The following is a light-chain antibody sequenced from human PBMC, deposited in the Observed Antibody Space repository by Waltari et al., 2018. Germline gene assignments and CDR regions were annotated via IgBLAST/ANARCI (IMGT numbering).Light chain of an antibody. CDR2: GAS. CDR1: QCVSSSY. V-gene: IGKV3-20*01. CDR3: QQYGTSPPET. J-gene: IGKJ1*01. Sequence: EIVLTQSPGTLSLSPGERATLSCRASQCVSSSYLAWYQQKPGQAPRLLIYGASSRATGSQDRFSGSGSGTDFTLTISRLEPEDFAVYYCQQYGTSPPETFGQGTKVEIK.